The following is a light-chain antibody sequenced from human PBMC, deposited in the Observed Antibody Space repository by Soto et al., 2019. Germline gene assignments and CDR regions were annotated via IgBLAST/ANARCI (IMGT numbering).Light chain of an antibody. Sequence: DIQMTQSPSTLSGSVGDRVTITFRASQTISSWLAWYRQKPGKAPKLLIYKASALKSGVPSRFSGSGSGTGFTLTISSLQPDDFATYYCQHYNSYSEAFGQGTKVDIK. V-gene: IGKV1-5*03. CDR3: QHYNSYSEA. CDR1: QTISSW. CDR2: KAS. J-gene: IGKJ1*01.